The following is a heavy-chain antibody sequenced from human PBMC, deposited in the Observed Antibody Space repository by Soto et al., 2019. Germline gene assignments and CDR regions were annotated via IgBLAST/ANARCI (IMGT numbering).Heavy chain of an antibody. CDR2: IRSKAYGGTT. D-gene: IGHD2-8*01. Sequence: GGSLRLSCTASGFTFGDYAMSWFRQAPGKGLEWVGFIRSKAYGGTTEYAASVKGRFTISRDDSKSIAYLQMNSLKTEDTAVYYCTRDWTNGVCYVDYWGQGTLVTVSS. CDR1: GFTFGDYA. J-gene: IGHJ4*02. CDR3: TRDWTNGVCYVDY. V-gene: IGHV3-49*03.